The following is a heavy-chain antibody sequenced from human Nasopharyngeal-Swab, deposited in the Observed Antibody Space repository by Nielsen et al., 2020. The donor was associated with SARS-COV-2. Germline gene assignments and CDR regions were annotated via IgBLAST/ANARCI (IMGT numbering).Heavy chain of an antibody. J-gene: IGHJ4*02. D-gene: IGHD2/OR15-2a*01. CDR3: ARVLATYFDY. V-gene: IGHV3-11*01. CDR1: GFTFSDYY. Sequence: GESLKISCVASGFTFSDYYMAWIRQAPGKGLEWVSYISTSGTTTDSADSVKGRFTISRDNANNLLYLQMSSLRGEDTAVYYCARVLATYFDYWGQGTLVTVSS. CDR2: ISTSGTTT.